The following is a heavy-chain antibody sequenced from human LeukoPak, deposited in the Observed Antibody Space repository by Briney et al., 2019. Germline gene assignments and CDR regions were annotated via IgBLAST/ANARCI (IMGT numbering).Heavy chain of an antibody. V-gene: IGHV4-59*01. D-gene: IGHD6-19*01. Sequence: SETLSLTCTVSGGSISSYYWSWIRQPPGKGLEWIGYIYYSGSTNYNPSLKSRVTISVDTSKNQSSLKLSSVTAADTAMYYCARVASGWFDYWGQGTLVTVSS. CDR1: GGSISSYY. J-gene: IGHJ4*02. CDR3: ARVASGWFDY. CDR2: IYYSGST.